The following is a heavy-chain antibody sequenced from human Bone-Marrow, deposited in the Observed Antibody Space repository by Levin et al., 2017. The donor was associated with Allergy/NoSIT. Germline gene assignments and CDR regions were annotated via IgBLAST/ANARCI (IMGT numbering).Heavy chain of an antibody. V-gene: IGHV4-39*01. J-gene: IGHJ6*03. CDR3: ARRKTTVTTKYYYCYCMDV. CDR1: GGSISSFNYY. CDR2: IYYTGNT. D-gene: IGHD4-17*01. Sequence: SETLSLTCTVSGGSISSFNYYWGWIRQPPGKGLEWIGSIYYTGNTYYNPSLKSRVTISVDTSRNQFSLNLTSVTAADTAVYYCARRKTTVTTKYYYCYCMDVWGTGTTVTVSS.